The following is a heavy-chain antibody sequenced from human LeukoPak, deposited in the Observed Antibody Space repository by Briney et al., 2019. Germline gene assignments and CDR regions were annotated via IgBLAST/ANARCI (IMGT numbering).Heavy chain of an antibody. J-gene: IGHJ3*02. Sequence: SETLSLTCTVSAGSFSSYYCTWIRQPPGKGLEWIGYIYYSGSTNYNPSLKSRVTISVDTSKNQFSLKLSSVTAADTAVYYCARSLSDCTNGVCYDAFDIWGQGTMVTVSS. CDR2: IYYSGST. CDR1: AGSFSSYY. D-gene: IGHD2-8*01. CDR3: ARSLSDCTNGVCYDAFDI. V-gene: IGHV4-59*01.